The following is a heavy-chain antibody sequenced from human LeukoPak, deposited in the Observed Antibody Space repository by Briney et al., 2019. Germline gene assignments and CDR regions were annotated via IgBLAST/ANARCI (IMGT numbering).Heavy chain of an antibody. CDR2: INPNSGNT. J-gene: IGHJ3*02. CDR3: ARLQRYFDAFDI. Sequence: ASVKVSCKASGYTFTGYYMHWVRQAPGQGLEWMGWINPNSGNTGYAQKFQGRVTITRNTSISTAYMELSSLRSEDTAVYYCARLQRYFDAFDIWGQGTMVTVSS. D-gene: IGHD3-9*01. V-gene: IGHV1-8*03. CDR1: GYTFTGYY.